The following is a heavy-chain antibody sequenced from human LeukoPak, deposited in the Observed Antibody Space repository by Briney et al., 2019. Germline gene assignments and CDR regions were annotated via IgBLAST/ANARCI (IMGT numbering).Heavy chain of an antibody. D-gene: IGHD1-14*01. J-gene: IGHJ3*02. V-gene: IGHV1-58*01. CDR1: GFTFTSSA. CDR3: ARDVLAAGATGTFDI. CDR2: IVVGSGNT. Sequence: ASVKVSCKASGFTFTSSAVQWVRQARGQRLEWIGWIVVGSGNTNYAQKFQERVTITRDMSTSTAYMELSSLRSEDTAVYYCARDVLAAGATGTFDIWGQGTMVTVSS.